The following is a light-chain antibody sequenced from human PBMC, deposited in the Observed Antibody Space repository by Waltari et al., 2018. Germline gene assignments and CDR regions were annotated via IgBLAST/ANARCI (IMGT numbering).Light chain of an antibody. V-gene: IGLV1-44*01. CDR2: NDN. CDR3: AAWDDSLNGLS. CDR1: GPNIGINT. Sequence: QSVLTQPPSASGTPGQRVTISRSGIGPNIGINTVNWYQQLPGTAPKLLIYNDNQRPSGVPDRFSGSKSGSSASLAISGLQSDDEANYYCAAWDDSLNGLSFGTGTRVTVL. J-gene: IGLJ1*01.